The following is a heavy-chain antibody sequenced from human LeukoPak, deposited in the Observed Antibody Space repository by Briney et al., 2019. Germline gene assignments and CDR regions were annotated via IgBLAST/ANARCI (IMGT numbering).Heavy chain of an antibody. CDR1: GGSISSSNYF. V-gene: IGHV4-39*01. CDR3: ASGEASAAAGTTFDY. Sequence: SETLSLTCSVAGGSISSSNYFWGWIRQPPGKGLEWIGSIYYSGSTYYNPSLKSRVTTSVDTSKNQFSLKLSSVTAADTAVYYCASGEASAAAGTTFDYWGQGTLVTVSS. D-gene: IGHD6-13*01. CDR2: IYYSGST. J-gene: IGHJ4*02.